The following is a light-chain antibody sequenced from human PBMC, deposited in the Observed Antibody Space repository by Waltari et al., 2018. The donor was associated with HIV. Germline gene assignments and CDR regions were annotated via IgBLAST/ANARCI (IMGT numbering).Light chain of an antibody. V-gene: IGLV2-8*01. CDR3: SSYAGSNNLV. Sequence: QSALTQPPSASGSPGQSVTISCTGTSSDVGGYNFVSWYQQHPGKAPKLMIFEVTKRPSGCPARFSGSKSGNTASLTVSGLQADDEADYYCSSYAGSNNLVFGGGTKLTVL. CDR1: SSDVGGYNF. J-gene: IGLJ2*01. CDR2: EVT.